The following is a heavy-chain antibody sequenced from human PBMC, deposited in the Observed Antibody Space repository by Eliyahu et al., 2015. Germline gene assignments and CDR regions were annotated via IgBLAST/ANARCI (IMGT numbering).Heavy chain of an antibody. CDR3: ARVAPLWQLQTFDI. CDR2: ISAHNGYT. CDR1: XFTFPSHG. Sequence: QVQLVXSGAEVKKPGASXXVSCXXSXFTFPSHGXIWVRQAPGQGLEYMGWISAHNGYTNFAQQFQXRVTMTTDTPTSTAYMELRDLRSDDTAVYYCARVAPLWQLQTFDIWGQGTKVTVSS. J-gene: IGHJ3*02. D-gene: IGHD1-26*01. V-gene: IGHV1-18*01.